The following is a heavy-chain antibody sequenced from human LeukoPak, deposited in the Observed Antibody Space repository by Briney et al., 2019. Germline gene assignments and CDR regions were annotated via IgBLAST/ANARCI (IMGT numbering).Heavy chain of an antibody. Sequence: SETLSLTCTVSGGSISNNNYYWAWIRQPPGKGLECIGSIYYSGSPYYNPSLKSRVTISVDTSKNQFSLRLSSVTAADTAVYYCATWRTAKTGFDYWGQGTLVTVSS. J-gene: IGHJ4*02. CDR1: GGSISNNNYY. CDR3: ATWRTAKTGFDY. D-gene: IGHD1-1*01. CDR2: IYYSGSP. V-gene: IGHV4-39*01.